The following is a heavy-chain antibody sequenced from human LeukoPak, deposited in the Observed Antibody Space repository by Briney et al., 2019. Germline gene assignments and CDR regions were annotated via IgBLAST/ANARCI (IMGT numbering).Heavy chain of an antibody. D-gene: IGHD6-13*01. CDR3: ASPPYGSSWYYFDY. J-gene: IGHJ4*02. CDR2: INPNSGGT. CDR1: GYSFTGYH. Sequence: EASVKVSCRASGYSFTGYHIHWVRQAPGHGLEWMGWINPNSGGTNYEHTFQGRLTLTRDTSVTTVYMELSRLRSDDTAVYYCASPPYGSSWYYFDYWGQGTLVTVSS. V-gene: IGHV1-2*02.